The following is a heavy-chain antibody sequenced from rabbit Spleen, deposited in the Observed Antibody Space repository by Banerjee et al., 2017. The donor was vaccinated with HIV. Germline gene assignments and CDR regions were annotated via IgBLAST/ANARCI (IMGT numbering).Heavy chain of an antibody. CDR3: ARGSAMMTMVVTGFYLNL. V-gene: IGHV1S40*01. D-gene: IGHD2-1*01. J-gene: IGHJ4*01. CDR1: GFSFSSSDY. CDR2: IAGSSSGFT. Sequence: QSLEESGGGLVQPEGSLALTCKASGFSFSSSDYICWVRQAPGKGLEWISCIAGSSSGFTYSATWAKGRFTISKTSSTTVTLQMTSLTAADTATYFCARGSAMMTMVVTGFYLNLWGQGTLVTVS.